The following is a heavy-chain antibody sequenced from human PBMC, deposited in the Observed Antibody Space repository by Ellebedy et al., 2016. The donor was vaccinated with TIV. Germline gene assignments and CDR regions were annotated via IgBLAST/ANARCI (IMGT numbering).Heavy chain of an antibody. CDR3: ARAASGIVVVNHWGY. V-gene: IGHV3-7*01. Sequence: GESLKISCAASGFTFSSYWMSWVRQAPGKGLEWVANIKQDGSEKHYVDSVKGRFTISRDNAKNSLYLQMNSLRAEDTAVYYCARAASGIVVVNHWGYWGQGTLVTVSS. CDR2: IKQDGSEK. CDR1: GFTFSSYW. D-gene: IGHD3-22*01. J-gene: IGHJ4*02.